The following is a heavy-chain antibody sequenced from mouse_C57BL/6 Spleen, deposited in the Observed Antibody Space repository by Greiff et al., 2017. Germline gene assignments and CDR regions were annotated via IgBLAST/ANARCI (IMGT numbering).Heavy chain of an antibody. D-gene: IGHD2-4*01. CDR3: SREEYYDDDGFAY. CDR1: GYTFTSYW. Sequence: VQLQQPGAELVKPGASVTLSCKASGYTFTSYWMHWVKQRPGQGLEWIGMIHPNSGSTTYNEKFKSKATLTVDKSSSTAYMQLSSLTSEDSAVYDCSREEYYDDDGFAYWGQGTLVTVSA. CDR2: IHPNSGST. V-gene: IGHV1-64*01. J-gene: IGHJ3*01.